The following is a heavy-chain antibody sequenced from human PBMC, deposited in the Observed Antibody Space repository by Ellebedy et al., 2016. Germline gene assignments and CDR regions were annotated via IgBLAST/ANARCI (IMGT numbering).Heavy chain of an antibody. CDR3: ARFDKFSSSLDF. J-gene: IGHJ4*02. CDR2: IDHSGST. Sequence: SETLSLXCTVSGGSISSGGYYWNWIRQHPGKGLEWIGNIDHSGSTYYNASLKSRVTISVDTSKNQFSLKLSSVTAADTAVYYCARFDKFSSSLDFWGQGTLVTVSS. CDR1: GGSISSGGYY. V-gene: IGHV4-31*03.